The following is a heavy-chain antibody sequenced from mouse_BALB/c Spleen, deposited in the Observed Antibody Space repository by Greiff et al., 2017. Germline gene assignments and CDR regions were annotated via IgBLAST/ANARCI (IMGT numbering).Heavy chain of an antibody. CDR2: IRLKSNNYAT. Sequence: EVKLMESGGGLVQPGGSMKLSCVASGFTFSNYWMNWVRQSPEKGLEWVAEIRLKSNNYATHYAESVKGRFTISRDDSKSSVYLQMNNLRAEDTGIYYCTRPRRGAMDYWGQGTSVTVSS. V-gene: IGHV6-6*02. CDR1: GFTFSNYW. CDR3: TRPRRGAMDY. J-gene: IGHJ4*01.